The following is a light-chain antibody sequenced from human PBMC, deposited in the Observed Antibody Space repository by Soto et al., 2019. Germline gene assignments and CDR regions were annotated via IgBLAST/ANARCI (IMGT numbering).Light chain of an antibody. J-gene: IGLJ1*01. V-gene: IGLV2-14*01. CDR2: EVS. Sequence: QSVLSQTASVSGSPGESITISCTGTSSDVGGYNYVSCYQQHPGKAPKLMMFEVSNRPSGVSNRFSGSKSGNTASLTISGLQTEDEADYYCTSYTSSFTHLFGTGTKVTVL. CDR1: SSDVGGYNY. CDR3: TSYTSSFTHL.